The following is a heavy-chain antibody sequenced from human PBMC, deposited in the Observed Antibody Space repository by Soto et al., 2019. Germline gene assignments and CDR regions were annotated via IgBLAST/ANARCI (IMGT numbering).Heavy chain of an antibody. CDR1: GGSISSSSYY. Sequence: QLQLQESGPGLVKPSETLSLTCTVSGGSISSSSYYWGWIRQPPGKGLEWIGSVYYSGSTYYNPSLKSRVTISVDTSNNQFSLKLSSVTAADTAVYYCARRDIFTTLIWFDPWGQGTLVTVSS. J-gene: IGHJ5*02. V-gene: IGHV4-39*01. CDR3: ARRDIFTTLIWFDP. CDR2: VYYSGST. D-gene: IGHD1-1*01.